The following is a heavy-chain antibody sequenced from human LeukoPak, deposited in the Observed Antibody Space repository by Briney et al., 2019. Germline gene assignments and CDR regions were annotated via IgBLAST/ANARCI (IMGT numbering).Heavy chain of an antibody. Sequence: GGSLRLSCAASGFTFSSYAMNWVRQAPGKGLEWVSSIDSSSSHIYYADSVKGRFTISRDNTKSSLYLQMNSLRAEDMAVYYCARGYCGGDCYGDWGQGTLVTVSS. CDR1: GFTFSSYA. V-gene: IGHV3-21*01. CDR2: IDSSSSHI. D-gene: IGHD2-21*02. J-gene: IGHJ1*01. CDR3: ARGYCGGDCYGD.